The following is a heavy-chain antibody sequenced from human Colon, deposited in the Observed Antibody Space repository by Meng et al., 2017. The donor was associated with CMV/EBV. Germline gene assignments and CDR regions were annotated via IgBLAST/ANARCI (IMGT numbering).Heavy chain of an antibody. Sequence: SETLSLTCTVSGDSISSYYWSWIRQPPGKGLEWIGSIYYSGSSNYNPSLKSRVTMSVDTSKNQFSLKVTSVTAADTAVYYCARESRGSWYDNWFDPWGQGTLVTVSS. CDR2: IYYSGSS. D-gene: IGHD6-13*01. CDR3: ARESRGSWYDNWFDP. J-gene: IGHJ5*02. CDR1: GDSISSYY. V-gene: IGHV4-59*01.